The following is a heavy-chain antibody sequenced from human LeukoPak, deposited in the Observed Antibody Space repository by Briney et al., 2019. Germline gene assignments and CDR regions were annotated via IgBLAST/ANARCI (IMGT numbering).Heavy chain of an antibody. J-gene: IGHJ4*02. CDR1: GGSFSGYY. CDR2: INHGGST. D-gene: IGHD5-18*01. Sequence: TSETLSLTCAVYGGSFSGYYWSWIRQPPGKGLEWIGEINHGGSTNYNPSLKSRVTISVDTSKNQFSLKLSSVTAADTAVYYCARLWIQLWQTSGPFDYWGQGTLVTVSS. V-gene: IGHV4-34*01. CDR3: ARLWIQLWQTSGPFDY.